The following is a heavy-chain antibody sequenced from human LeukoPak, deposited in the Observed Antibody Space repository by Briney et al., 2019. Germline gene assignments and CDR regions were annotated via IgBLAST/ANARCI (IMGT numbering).Heavy chain of an antibody. CDR2: ISAYNGNT. Sequence: ASVKVSCKASGYTFTSYGISWVRQAPGQGLEWMGWISAYNGNTNYAQKLQGRVTMTTDTSTSTAYMALRTLRSDDTAVYYCARLQLLQAYYYYYYMDVWGKGTTVTVSS. CDR1: GYTFTSYG. V-gene: IGHV1-18*01. J-gene: IGHJ6*03. D-gene: IGHD2-2*01. CDR3: ARLQLLQAYYYYYYMDV.